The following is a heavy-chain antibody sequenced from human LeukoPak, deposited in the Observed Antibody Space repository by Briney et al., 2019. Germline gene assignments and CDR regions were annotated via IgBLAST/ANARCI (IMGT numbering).Heavy chain of an antibody. V-gene: IGHV3-9*01. D-gene: IGHD3-3*01. CDR3: AKGSNYDFWSGYYFDY. Sequence: GGSLRLSCAASGFTFDDYAMHWVRQAPGKGLEWVSGISWNSGSMGYADSVKGRFTISRDNAKNSLYLQMNNLRAEDTALYYCAKGSNYDFWSGYYFDYWGQGALVTVSS. CDR1: GFTFDDYA. CDR2: ISWNSGSM. J-gene: IGHJ4*02.